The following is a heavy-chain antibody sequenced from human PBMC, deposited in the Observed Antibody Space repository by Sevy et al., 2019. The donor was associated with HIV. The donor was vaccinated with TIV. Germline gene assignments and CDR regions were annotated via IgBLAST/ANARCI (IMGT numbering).Heavy chain of an antibody. J-gene: IGHJ4*02. D-gene: IGHD2-21*01. V-gene: IGHV3-30*09. Sequence: GGSLRLSCAGSGFTFSTYAMHWVRQTPGRGLEWVSTISYDGFNKYYRDSVKGRFAISRDNSKNMQYLQMNSLRVEDTAVYYCVIPFSGGGGGYWGQGTLVTVSS. CDR1: GFTFSTYA. CDR2: ISYDGFNK. CDR3: VIPFSGGGGGY.